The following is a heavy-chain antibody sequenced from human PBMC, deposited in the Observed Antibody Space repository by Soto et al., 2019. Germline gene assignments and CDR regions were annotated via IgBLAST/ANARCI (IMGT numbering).Heavy chain of an antibody. CDR2: INAGNGNT. CDR3: ARVSSGWSSSLDY. Sequence: QVQLVQSGAEEKKPGASVKVSCKASGYTFTSYAMHWVRQAPGQRLEWMGWINAGNGNTKYSQKFQGRVTITRDTXASTAYMELSSLRSEDTAVYYCARVSSGWSSSLDYWGQGTLVTVSS. V-gene: IGHV1-3*05. J-gene: IGHJ4*02. D-gene: IGHD6-19*01. CDR1: GYTFTSYA.